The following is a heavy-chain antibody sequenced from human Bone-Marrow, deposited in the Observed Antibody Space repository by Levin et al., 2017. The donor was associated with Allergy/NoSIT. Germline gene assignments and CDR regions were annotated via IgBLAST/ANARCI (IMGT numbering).Heavy chain of an antibody. Sequence: PGGSLRLSCAASGFTFSSHGMHWVRQAPGMGLEWLLYINAGSDVIYYADSVRGRFTISRDNAKNSVYLQMNSLRDEDTAVYYCARDADWACDYWGQGTLVTVSS. J-gene: IGHJ4*02. CDR2: INAGSDVI. V-gene: IGHV3-48*02. D-gene: IGHD3/OR15-3a*01. CDR3: ARDADWACDY. CDR1: GFTFSSHG.